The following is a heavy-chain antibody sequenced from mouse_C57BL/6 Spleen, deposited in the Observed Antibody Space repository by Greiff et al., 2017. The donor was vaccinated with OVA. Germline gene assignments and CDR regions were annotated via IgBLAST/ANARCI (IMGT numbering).Heavy chain of an antibody. CDR1: GYTFTSYW. CDR2: IYPSDSET. V-gene: IGHV1-61*01. Sequence: QVQLQQPGAELVRPGSSVKLSCKASGYTFTSYWMDWVQQSPGQGLEWIGNIYPSDSETHYKQKFKDKATLTVDKSSSTAYMQLSSLTSEDSAVYYCARRWDGLDYWGQGTTLTVSS. CDR3: ARRWDGLDY. D-gene: IGHD4-1*01. J-gene: IGHJ2*01.